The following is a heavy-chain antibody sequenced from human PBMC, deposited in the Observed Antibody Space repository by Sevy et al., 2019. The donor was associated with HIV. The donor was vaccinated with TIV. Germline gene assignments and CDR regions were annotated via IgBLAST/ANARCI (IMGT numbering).Heavy chain of an antibody. CDR2: IKQDGSEK. V-gene: IGHV3-7*03. Sequence: GGSLRLSCAASGFTFSSYWMSWVRQAPGKGLEWVANIKQDGSEKYYVDSVKGRFTISRDNAKNSLYLQMNSLRAEDTAVYYCARDSFHYYDSSGYYFSYYYYYMDVWGKGTTVTVSS. CDR3: ARDSFHYYDSSGYYFSYYYYYMDV. CDR1: GFTFSSYW. D-gene: IGHD3-22*01. J-gene: IGHJ6*03.